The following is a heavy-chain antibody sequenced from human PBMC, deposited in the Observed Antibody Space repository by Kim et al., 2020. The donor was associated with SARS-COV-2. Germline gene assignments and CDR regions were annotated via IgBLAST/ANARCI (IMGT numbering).Heavy chain of an antibody. Sequence: SQTLSLTCAISGDSVSSNSAAWNWIRQSPSRGLEWLGRTYYRSKWYNDYAVSVKSRITINPDTSKNQFSLQLNSVTPEDTAVYYCARDSGTTGVLWVRYGMDVWGQGTTVTVSS. CDR3: ARDSGTTGVLWVRYGMDV. D-gene: IGHD1-7*01. CDR2: TYYRSKWYN. V-gene: IGHV6-1*01. CDR1: GDSVSSNSAA. J-gene: IGHJ6*02.